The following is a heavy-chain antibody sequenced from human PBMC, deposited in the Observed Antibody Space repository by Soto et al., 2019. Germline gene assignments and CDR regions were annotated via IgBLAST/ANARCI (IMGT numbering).Heavy chain of an antibody. CDR3: ASQDYYGSGSSFDY. J-gene: IGHJ4*02. CDR1: GFTFSSYG. V-gene: IGHV3-33*01. D-gene: IGHD3-10*01. Sequence: GESLKISCAASGFTFSSYGMHWVRQAPGKGLEWVAVIWYDGSNKYYADSVKGRFTISRDNSKNTLYLQMNSLRAEDTAVYYCASQDYYGSGSSFDYWGQGTLVTVSS. CDR2: IWYDGSNK.